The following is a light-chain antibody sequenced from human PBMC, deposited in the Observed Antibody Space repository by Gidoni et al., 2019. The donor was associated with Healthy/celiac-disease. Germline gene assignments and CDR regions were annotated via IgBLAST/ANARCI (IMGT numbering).Light chain of an antibody. J-gene: IGLJ2*01. CDR1: KLGDKY. CDR2: QDS. Sequence: QEASITCSGDKLGDKYACWYQQKPGQSPVLVIYQDSKRPSGIPERFSGSNSGNTATLTISGTQAMDEADYYCQAWDSSTVVFGGGTKLTVL. CDR3: QAWDSSTVV. V-gene: IGLV3-1*01.